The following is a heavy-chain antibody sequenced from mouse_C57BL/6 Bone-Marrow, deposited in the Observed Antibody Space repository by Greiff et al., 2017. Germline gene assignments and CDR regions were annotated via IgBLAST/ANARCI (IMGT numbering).Heavy chain of an antibody. CDR2: INPSSGYT. V-gene: IGHV1-4*01. CDR3: ARWGYSNFDV. Sequence: QVQLLQSGAELARPGASVKMSCKASGYTFTSYTMHWVKQRPGQGLEWIGYINPSSGYTKYNQKFKDKATLTADKAYSTAYMQLSSLTSEDSAVYYCARWGYSNFDVWGTGTTVTVSS. J-gene: IGHJ1*03. CDR1: GYTFTSYT. D-gene: IGHD2-5*01.